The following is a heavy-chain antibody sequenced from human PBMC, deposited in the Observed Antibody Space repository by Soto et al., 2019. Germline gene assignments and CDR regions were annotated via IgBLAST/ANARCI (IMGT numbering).Heavy chain of an antibody. V-gene: IGHV3-48*03. CDR3: ARDIDNRDYYYGLDV. J-gene: IGHJ6*02. CDR1: GFVFKNYE. Sequence: PGGSLRLSCVASGFVFKNYEMNWVRQDPGKGLEWISYISNSGNTIYVADSMRGRFTISRDNAKNSLFLQMNSLRADDTAVYYCARDIDNRDYYYGLDVWGQGTTVTVSS. D-gene: IGHD1-20*01. CDR2: ISNSGNTI.